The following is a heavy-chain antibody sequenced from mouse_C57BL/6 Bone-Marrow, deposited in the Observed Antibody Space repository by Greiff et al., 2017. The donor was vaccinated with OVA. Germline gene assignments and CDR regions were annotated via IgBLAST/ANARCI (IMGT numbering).Heavy chain of an antibody. J-gene: IGHJ4*01. CDR2: IWSGGST. CDR1: GFSLTSYG. V-gene: IGHV2-2*01. Sequence: QVQLQQSGPGLVQPSQSLSITCTVSGFSLTSYGVHWVRQSPGKGLEWLGVIWSGGSTDYNAAFISRLSISKDNSKSQVFFKMNSLQADDTAIYYGARNTGLPILYYYAMDYWGQGTSVTVSS. CDR3: ARNTGLPILYYYAMDY. D-gene: IGHD2-4*01.